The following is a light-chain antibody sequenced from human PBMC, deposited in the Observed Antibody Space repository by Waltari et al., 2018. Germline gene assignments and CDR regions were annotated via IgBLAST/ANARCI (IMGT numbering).Light chain of an antibody. V-gene: IGLV3-21*02. CDR2: DDD. CDR1: KLATQS. CDR3: QVWDSNSDQEV. Sequence: SYVLTQPPSVSVAPGQTARVPCGGNKLATQSVPWDPQKPAQAPVLVVYDDDDRPSGIPQRFSGSNSGNTATLTISRVEAGDEADYYCQVWDSNSDQEVFGGGTKLTVL. J-gene: IGLJ3*02.